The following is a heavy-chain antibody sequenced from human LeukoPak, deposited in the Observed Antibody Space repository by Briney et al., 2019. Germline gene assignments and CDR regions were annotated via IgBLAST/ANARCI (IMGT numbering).Heavy chain of an antibody. CDR2: VYRSGNT. Sequence: PSETLSLTCTLSGGSISQYYWSWIRQPPGKGPEWIEYVYRSGNTDYNPSLESRVTISVDTSKNHFSLNLRSVTAADTAVYYCARVKDFAYSFFDLWGRGTLVTVSS. CDR3: ARVKDFAYSFFDL. V-gene: IGHV4-59*01. J-gene: IGHJ2*01. CDR1: GGSISQYY.